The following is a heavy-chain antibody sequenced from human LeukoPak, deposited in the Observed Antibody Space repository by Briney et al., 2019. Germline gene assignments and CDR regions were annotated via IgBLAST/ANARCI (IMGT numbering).Heavy chain of an antibody. V-gene: IGHV3-30*18. CDR2: ISYDGSNK. Sequence: GGSLRLSCAASGFTFSSYGMHWVRQAPGKGLKWVAVISYDGSNKYYADPVKGRFTISRDNSKNTLYLQMNSLRAEDTAVYYCAKDFSDYSQYFQHWGQGTLVTVSS. CDR3: AKDFSDYSQYFQH. D-gene: IGHD4-17*01. J-gene: IGHJ1*01. CDR1: GFTFSSYG.